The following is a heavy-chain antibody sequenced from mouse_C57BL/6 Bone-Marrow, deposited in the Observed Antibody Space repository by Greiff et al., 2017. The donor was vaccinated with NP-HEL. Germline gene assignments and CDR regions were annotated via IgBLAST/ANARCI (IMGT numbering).Heavy chain of an antibody. D-gene: IGHD4-1*01. V-gene: IGHV2-3*01. Sequence: VHLVESGPGLVAPSQSLSITCTVSGFSLTSYGVSWVRQPPGKGLEWLGVICGDGSTNYHSALISRLSISKANSKRQVFLKLNSLQTNDTATYYFAKNWDPPYAMDYWGQGTSVTVSS. CDR3: AKNWDPPYAMDY. J-gene: IGHJ4*01. CDR2: ICGDGST. CDR1: GFSLTSYG.